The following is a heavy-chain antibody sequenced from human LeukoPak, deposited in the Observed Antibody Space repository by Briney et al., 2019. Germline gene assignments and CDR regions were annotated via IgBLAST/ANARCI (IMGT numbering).Heavy chain of an antibody. CDR3: AAWYYYDSSGYLTPYFDY. Sequence: GGSLRLSCAASGFTFSDYYMSWLRQAPGKGLEWVSYISSSGSTIYYADSVKGRFTISRDNAKNSLYLQMNSLRAEDTAVYYCAAWYYYDSSGYLTPYFDYWGQGTLVTVSS. D-gene: IGHD3-22*01. J-gene: IGHJ4*02. V-gene: IGHV3-11*01. CDR2: ISSSGSTI. CDR1: GFTFSDYY.